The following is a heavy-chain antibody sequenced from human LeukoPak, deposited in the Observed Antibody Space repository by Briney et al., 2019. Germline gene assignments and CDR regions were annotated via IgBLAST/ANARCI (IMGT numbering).Heavy chain of an antibody. D-gene: IGHD2-15*01. Sequence: PSETLSLTCAVYGGSFSGYYWIWIRQPPGKGLEWIGEINHSGSTNYNPSLKSRVTISVDTSKNQFSLKLSSVTAADTAVYYCARVRSLRGGAFDIWGQGTMVTVSS. V-gene: IGHV4-34*01. CDR3: ARVRSLRGGAFDI. CDR1: GGSFSGYY. J-gene: IGHJ3*02. CDR2: INHSGST.